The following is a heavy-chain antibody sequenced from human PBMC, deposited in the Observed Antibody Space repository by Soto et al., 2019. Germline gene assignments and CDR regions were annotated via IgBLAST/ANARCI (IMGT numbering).Heavy chain of an antibody. Sequence: PSETLSLTCTVSGGSIRSYYWNWIRQPPGKGLEWIGDIYYSGITNYNPSLKSRVTISVDTSKNQFSLKLSSVTAADTAVYYCARGQDGQYCSSTSCYLDYWGQGTLVTVSS. CDR3: ARGQDGQYCSSTSCYLDY. V-gene: IGHV4-59*12. CDR1: GGSIRSYY. CDR2: IYYSGIT. D-gene: IGHD2-2*01. J-gene: IGHJ4*02.